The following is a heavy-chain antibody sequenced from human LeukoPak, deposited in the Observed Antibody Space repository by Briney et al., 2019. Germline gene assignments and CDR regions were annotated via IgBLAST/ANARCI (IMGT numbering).Heavy chain of an antibody. J-gene: IGHJ6*02. V-gene: IGHV3-21*01. CDR1: GFTFTTYS. D-gene: IGHD1-26*01. CDR3: ARGGWELQGIRLYYGMDV. Sequence: GGSLRLSCAASGFTFTTYSMDWVRQAPGKGLEWVSSISGSSSYIYYADSVKGRFTISRDNSKNTLYLQMNSLRAEDTAVYYCARGGWELQGIRLYYGMDVWGQGTTVTVSS. CDR2: ISGSSSYI.